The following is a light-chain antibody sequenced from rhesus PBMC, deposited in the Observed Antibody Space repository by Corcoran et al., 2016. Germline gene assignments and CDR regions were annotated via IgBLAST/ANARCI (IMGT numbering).Light chain of an antibody. CDR3: AIWDARLNTDI. J-gene: IGLJ1*01. Sequence: QSVLTQPPSASGAPGQSVTMSCSGSSSNIGGKKVYWYQQLPGTAPKLLIYYSNQRPSGVPDRFSGSKSGTSASLAITGLRSEDEADYYCAIWDARLNTDIFGVGTRLTVL. CDR2: YSN. CDR1: SSNIGGKK. V-gene: IGLV1S4*01.